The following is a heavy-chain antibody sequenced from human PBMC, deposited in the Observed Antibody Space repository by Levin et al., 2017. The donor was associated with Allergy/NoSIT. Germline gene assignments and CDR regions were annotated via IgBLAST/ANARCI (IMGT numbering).Heavy chain of an antibody. D-gene: IGHD2/OR15-2a*01. CDR1: GFTVRTNY. Sequence: GESLKISCAASGFTVRTNYMSWVRQAHGKELEWVSIIYSGGNTYYADSVKGRFTISRDISKNMLYLQMNSLRAEDTAVYYCASSPHAEFYFDNWGQGTLVTVSS. CDR3: ASSPHAEFYFDN. J-gene: IGHJ4*02. CDR2: IYSGGNT. V-gene: IGHV3-53*01.